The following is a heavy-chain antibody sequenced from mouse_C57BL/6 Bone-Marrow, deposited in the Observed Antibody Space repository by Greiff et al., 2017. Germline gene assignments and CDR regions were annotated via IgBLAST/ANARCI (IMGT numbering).Heavy chain of an antibody. CDR3: ATMVTTGDY. Sequence: QVQLQQSGPELVKPGASVKISCKASGYAFSSSWMNWVKQRPGQGLEWIGRIYPGDGDTNYNGKFKGKATLTADKSSSTAYMHLSSLTSEDSAVYFGATMVTTGDYWGQGTTLTVSS. CDR2: IYPGDGDT. CDR1: GYAFSSSW. D-gene: IGHD2-2*01. J-gene: IGHJ2*01. V-gene: IGHV1-82*01.